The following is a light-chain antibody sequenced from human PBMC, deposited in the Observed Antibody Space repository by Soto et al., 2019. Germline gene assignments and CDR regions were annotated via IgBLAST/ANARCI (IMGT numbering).Light chain of an antibody. J-gene: IGKJ5*01. Sequence: VLTLSPGTLSLSPGERATLSCRASQSLANSFIAWYQQKPGQAPRLLIYDTSSRASGIPDRFSGSGSGTDFTLTISRLETEDFAVFYCLQYGTSEIIFGQGARPEVK. V-gene: IGKV3-20*01. CDR3: LQYGTSEII. CDR1: QSLANSF. CDR2: DTS.